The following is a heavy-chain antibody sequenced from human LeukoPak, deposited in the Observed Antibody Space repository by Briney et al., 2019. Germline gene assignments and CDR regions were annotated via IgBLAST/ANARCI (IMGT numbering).Heavy chain of an antibody. CDR2: ISSSSSTI. Sequence: GGSLRLSCAASGFTFNSYNMNWVRQAPGKGLEWVSYISSSSSTIYYADSVKGRFTISRDSAKTSLFLQMNSLRDEDTAVYYCARAYSSSSGRDAFDSWGLGALVTVSS. J-gene: IGHJ3*02. V-gene: IGHV3-48*02. CDR3: ARAYSSSSGRDAFDS. D-gene: IGHD6-6*01. CDR1: GFTFNSYN.